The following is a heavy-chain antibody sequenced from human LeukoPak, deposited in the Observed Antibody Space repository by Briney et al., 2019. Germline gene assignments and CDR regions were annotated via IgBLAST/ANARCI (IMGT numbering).Heavy chain of an antibody. CDR1: GFNFGIYG. D-gene: IGHD3-10*01. CDR2: MWDDGTNE. J-gene: IGHJ4*02. Sequence: GGSLRLSCTASGFNFGIYGMHWVRQAPGKGLEWVAVMWDDGTNEYYVESVKGRFTISRDNAKNSLYLQMNSLRAEDTALYYCAKDIFTMVRGVVDYWGQGTLVTVSS. CDR3: AKDIFTMVRGVVDY. V-gene: IGHV3-33*03.